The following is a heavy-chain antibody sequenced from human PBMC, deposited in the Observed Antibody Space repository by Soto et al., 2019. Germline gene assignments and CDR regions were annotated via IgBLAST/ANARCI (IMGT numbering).Heavy chain of an antibody. J-gene: IGHJ4*02. CDR1: GFTFSSYE. Sequence: EVQLVESGGGLVQPGGSLRLSCAASGFTFSSYEMNWVRQAPGKGLEWVSYISSSGITIYYADSVKGRFTISRDNAKNLLYLQMNSLRAEDTAFYYCARGQYSSGGGYFDYWGQETLVTVSS. CDR3: ARGQYSSGGGYFDY. D-gene: IGHD6-19*01. CDR2: ISSSGITI. V-gene: IGHV3-48*03.